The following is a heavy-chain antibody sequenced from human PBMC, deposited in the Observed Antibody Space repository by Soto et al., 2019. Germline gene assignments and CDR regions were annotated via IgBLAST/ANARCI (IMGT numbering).Heavy chain of an antibody. V-gene: IGHV3-7*01. J-gene: IGHJ4*02. CDR3: ARDKGADTGAIDY. D-gene: IGHD6-19*01. CDR2: INQDGSER. Sequence: GGSLRLSCAGSGLTFRNDWLSWVRQAPGKGLEWVANINQDGSERYYSDSVKGRFTISRDNAKNSLYLQMSSLRAEDTAVYYCARDKGADTGAIDYWGQGTLVTVSS. CDR1: GLTFRNDW.